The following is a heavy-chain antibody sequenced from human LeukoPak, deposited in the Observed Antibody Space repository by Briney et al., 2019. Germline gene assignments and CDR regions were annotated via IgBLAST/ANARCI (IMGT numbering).Heavy chain of an antibody. CDR1: GFTFSSYA. J-gene: IGHJ5*02. V-gene: IGHV3-23*01. CDR3: AKDLAPGVAARPFDWFAP. CDR2: ISGSGGST. D-gene: IGHD6-6*01. Sequence: GGSLRLSCAASGFTFSSYAMSWVRQAPGKGLEWVSAISGSGGSTYYADSVKGRFTISRDNSKNTLYLQMNSLRAEDTAVYSCAKDLAPGVAARPFDWFAPWGKGTLVTVSS.